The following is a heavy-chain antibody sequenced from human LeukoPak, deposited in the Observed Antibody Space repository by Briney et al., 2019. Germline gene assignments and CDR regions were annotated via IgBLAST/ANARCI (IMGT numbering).Heavy chain of an antibody. CDR1: GYTFTSYY. D-gene: IGHD3-10*01. CDR3: ARDLSGLPFDP. Sequence: ASVKVSCKASGYTFTSYYMHWVRQAPGQGLEWMGIINPSGGSTSYAQKFQGRVTITADESASTAYMELSSLRSEDTAVYYCARDLSGLPFDPWGQGTLVTVSS. V-gene: IGHV1-46*01. CDR2: INPSGGST. J-gene: IGHJ5*02.